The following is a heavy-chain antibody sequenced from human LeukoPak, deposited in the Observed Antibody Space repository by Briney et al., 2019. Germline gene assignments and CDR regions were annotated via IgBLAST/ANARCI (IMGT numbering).Heavy chain of an antibody. CDR3: ARNQQLGGHSYYYYGMDV. D-gene: IGHD3-16*01. CDR1: GCTSIAYA. Sequence: GGSLRLSCVGSGCTSIAYALTWGRQAPGKGLEWVSGISGGGVSTYYADSVKGRFTISRDNSKNPLYLQMNSLRADDPAIYYCARNQQLGGHSYYYYGMDVWGQGTTVTVSS. J-gene: IGHJ6*02. CDR2: ISGGGVST. V-gene: IGHV3-23*01.